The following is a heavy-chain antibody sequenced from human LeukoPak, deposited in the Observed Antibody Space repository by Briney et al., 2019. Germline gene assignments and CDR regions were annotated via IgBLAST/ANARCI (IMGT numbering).Heavy chain of an antibody. V-gene: IGHV4-38-2*02. CDR1: GGSSSGYY. CDR2: IYHSGST. Sequence: KPSETLSLTCTVSGGSSSGYYWGWIRQPPGKGLEWIGSIYHSGSTYYNPSLKSRVTISVDTSKNQFSLKLSSVTAADTAVYYCARQPSNYFDYWGQGTLVTVSS. CDR3: ARQPSNYFDY. D-gene: IGHD4-11*01. J-gene: IGHJ4*02.